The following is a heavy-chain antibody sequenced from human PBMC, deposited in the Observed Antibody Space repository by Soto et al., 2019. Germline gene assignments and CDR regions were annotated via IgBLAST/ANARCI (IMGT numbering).Heavy chain of an antibody. CDR1: GYTFTSYA. CDR2: INAGNGNT. CDR3: ASGVAGPLHWFAP. D-gene: IGHD6-19*01. Sequence: AAVKVSCKASGYTFTSYAMHWVRQAHGQRLEWMGWINAGNGNTKYSQKLQGRVTITRDTSASTAYMELSSLRSEDTAVYYCASGVAGPLHWFAPWGQGTLVTVSS. V-gene: IGHV1-3*01. J-gene: IGHJ5*02.